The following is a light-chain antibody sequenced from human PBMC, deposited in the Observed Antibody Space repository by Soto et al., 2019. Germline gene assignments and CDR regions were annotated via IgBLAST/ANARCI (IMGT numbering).Light chain of an antibody. CDR1: QTITTW. CDR2: DAS. CDR3: QQYTNTNNPWM. J-gene: IGKJ1*01. V-gene: IGKV1-5*01. Sequence: DIRVTQSPPTLSASVGDRVTITCRASQTITTWMAWYQQKPGKAPKLLVYDASTLQSGVATRFSGSGSGTEFTRLISGLQPEDSATYYCQQYTNTNNPWMFGQGTKVEI.